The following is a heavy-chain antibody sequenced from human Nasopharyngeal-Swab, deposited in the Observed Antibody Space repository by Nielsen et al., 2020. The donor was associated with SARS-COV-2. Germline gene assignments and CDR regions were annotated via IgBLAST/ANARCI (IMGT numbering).Heavy chain of an antibody. V-gene: IGHV3-23*01. D-gene: IGHD5-12*01. CDR3: AKDRDSGDDSDDYYHYYGMDV. Sequence: GGSLRLSCAASGFTFSSYAMSWVRQAPGKGLEWVSAISGSGGSTYYADSVKGRFTISRDNSKNTLYLQMNSLRAEDTAVYYCAKDRDSGDDSDDYYHYYGMDVWGQGTTVIVFS. CDR2: ISGSGGST. CDR1: GFTFSSYA. J-gene: IGHJ6*02.